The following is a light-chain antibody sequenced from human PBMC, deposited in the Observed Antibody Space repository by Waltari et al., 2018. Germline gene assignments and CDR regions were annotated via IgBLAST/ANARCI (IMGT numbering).Light chain of an antibody. Sequence: VSPGQTARITCSGSALPRKHTYWYHQKSGQVPLLVIYEDNRRPSGIPERFSGSSSGTKATLTITGAQADDEGDYYCYSTDSGGDHRGVFGGGTRLTVL. V-gene: IGLV3-10*01. CDR2: EDN. J-gene: IGLJ3*02. CDR1: ALPRKH. CDR3: YSTDSGGDHRGV.